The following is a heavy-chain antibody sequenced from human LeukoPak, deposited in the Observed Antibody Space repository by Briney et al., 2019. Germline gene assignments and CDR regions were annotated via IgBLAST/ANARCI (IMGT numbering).Heavy chain of an antibody. Sequence: PSQTLSLTCTVSGGSIISGDYYWNWIRQPPGKGLEWMGYMYYSGTTYYNTSLKSRVTIPLDASKNQFSLKLSSVTAADTAVYYYARDPRSCGKYYFDYWGQGTLVTVSS. V-gene: IGHV4-30-4*01. CDR3: ARDPRSCGKYYFDY. D-gene: IGHD6-19*01. CDR2: MYYSGTT. CDR1: GGSIISGDYY. J-gene: IGHJ4*02.